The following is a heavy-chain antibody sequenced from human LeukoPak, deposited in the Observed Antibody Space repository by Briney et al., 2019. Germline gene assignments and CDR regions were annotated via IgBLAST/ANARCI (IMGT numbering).Heavy chain of an antibody. V-gene: IGHV3-66*01. J-gene: IGHJ4*02. CDR3: ARVSAMVIPLFDY. Sequence: GGSLRLSCAVSGFTVSNNYMTWVRQAPGKGLEWVSVIYSGGSTYYADSVKGRFTTSRDNSKNTVYLQMNSLRTEDTAVYYCARVSAMVIPLFDYWGQGALVTVSS. D-gene: IGHD2-21*01. CDR2: IYSGGST. CDR1: GFTVSNNY.